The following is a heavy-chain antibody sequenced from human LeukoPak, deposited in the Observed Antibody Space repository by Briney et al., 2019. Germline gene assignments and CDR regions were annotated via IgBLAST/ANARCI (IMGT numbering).Heavy chain of an antibody. D-gene: IGHD1-26*01. Sequence: GGSLRLSCAASGFTFTSYSMNWVRQAPGKGLEWVSTISGGGGSTYCADSVKGRFTISRDNSKNTLYLQVNSLRAEDTAVYYCAKGGKWDVTPFDYWGQGTLVTVSS. CDR2: ISGGGGST. CDR1: GFTFTSYS. CDR3: AKGGKWDVTPFDY. J-gene: IGHJ4*02. V-gene: IGHV3-23*01.